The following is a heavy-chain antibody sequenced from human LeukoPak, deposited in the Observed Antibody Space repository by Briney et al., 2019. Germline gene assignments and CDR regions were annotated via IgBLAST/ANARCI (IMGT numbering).Heavy chain of an antibody. D-gene: IGHD3-10*01. J-gene: IGHJ4*02. Sequence: PGGSLRLSCAASGXTFSSYAMSWVRQAPGKGLEWVSAISGSGGSTYYADSVKGRFTISRDNSKNTLYLQMNSLRAEDTAVYYCAKDYYYGSGSYYTFLGDYWGQGTLVTVSS. CDR3: AKDYYYGSGSYYTFLGDY. V-gene: IGHV3-23*01. CDR1: GXTFSSYA. CDR2: ISGSGGST.